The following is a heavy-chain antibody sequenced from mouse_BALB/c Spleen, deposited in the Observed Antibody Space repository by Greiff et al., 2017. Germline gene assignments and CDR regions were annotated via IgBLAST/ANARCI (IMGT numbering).Heavy chain of an antibody. J-gene: IGHJ4*01. CDR2: IRNKANGYTT. CDR1: GFTFTDYY. V-gene: IGHV7-3*02. Sequence: EVQVVESGGGLVQPGGSLRLSCATSGFTFTDYYMSWVRQPPGKALEWLGFIRNKANGYTTEYSASVKGRFTISRDNSQSILYLQMNTLRAEDSATYYCARATVSYAMDYWGQGTSVTVSS. CDR3: ARATVSYAMDY. D-gene: IGHD6-2*01.